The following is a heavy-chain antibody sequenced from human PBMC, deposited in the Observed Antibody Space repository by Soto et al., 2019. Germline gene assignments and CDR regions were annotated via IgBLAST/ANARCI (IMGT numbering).Heavy chain of an antibody. CDR3: ARDPRQPPKSSRWGGRAP. J-gene: IGHJ5*02. CDR1: GYSFITYG. D-gene: IGHD6-13*01. Sequence: QVQLVQSGTEVKKPGASVQVSCKDSGYSFITYGISWGRQAPGQGLEWMGWISADDGETNYAQKFQDRVTMTKDTSTTTSYLELRILGSDDTAEYSCARDPRQPPKSSRWGGRAPGGQGTLFPVSS. V-gene: IGHV1-18*01. CDR2: ISADDGET.